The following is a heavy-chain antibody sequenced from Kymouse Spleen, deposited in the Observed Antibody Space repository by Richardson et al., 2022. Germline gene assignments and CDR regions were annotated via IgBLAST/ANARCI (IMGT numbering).Heavy chain of an antibody. CDR1: GFTFSSYW. CDR3: ARDRGYPGYYFDY. D-gene: IGHD6-13*01,IGHD6-19*01,IGHD6-25*01. V-gene: IGHV3-7*01. CDR2: IKQDGSEK. Sequence: EVQLVESGGGLVQPGGSLRLSCAASGFTFSSYWMSWVRQAPGKGLEWVANIKQDGSEKYYVDSVKGRFTISRDNAKNSLYLQMNSLRAEDTAVYYCARDRGYPGYYFDYWGQGTLVTVSS. J-gene: IGHJ4*02.